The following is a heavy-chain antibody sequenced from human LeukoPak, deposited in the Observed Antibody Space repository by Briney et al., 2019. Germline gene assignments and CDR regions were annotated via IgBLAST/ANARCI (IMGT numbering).Heavy chain of an antibody. CDR1: GGTFSSYA. Sequence: SVKVSCKASGGTFSSYAISWVRQAPGQGLEWMGRIIPIFGTANYAQKFQGRVTTTTDESTSTAYMELSSLRSEDTAVYYCARDSFRGYDSSGYYWEYFDYWGQGTLVTVSS. CDR3: ARDSFRGYDSSGYYWEYFDY. V-gene: IGHV1-69*05. J-gene: IGHJ4*02. D-gene: IGHD3-22*01. CDR2: IIPIFGTA.